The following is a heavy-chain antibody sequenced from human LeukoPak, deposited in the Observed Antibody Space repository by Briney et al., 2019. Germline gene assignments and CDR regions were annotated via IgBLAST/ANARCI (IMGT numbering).Heavy chain of an antibody. CDR1: GFTFSSYA. J-gene: IGHJ4*02. V-gene: IGHV3-23*01. Sequence: SGGSLRLSCAASGFTFSSYAMSWVRQAPGKGLEWVSAISGSGGSTYYADSVKGQFTISRDNSKNTLYLQMNSLRAEDTAVYYCANAVAGSRNPFDYWGQGTLVTVSS. D-gene: IGHD6-19*01. CDR3: ANAVAGSRNPFDY. CDR2: ISGSGGST.